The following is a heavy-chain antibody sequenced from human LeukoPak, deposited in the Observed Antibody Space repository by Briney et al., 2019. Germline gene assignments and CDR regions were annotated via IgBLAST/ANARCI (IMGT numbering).Heavy chain of an antibody. J-gene: IGHJ4*02. Sequence: QSGGSLRLSCAAAGFTFDDYGMSWVRQAPGKGLEWVSVVSYDGNNKYYADSVKGRFTISRDNSKNTLYLQMNSLRAEDTAVYYCAKDLRTADFRSGYPDYWGQGTLVTVSS. CDR3: AKDLRTADFRSGYPDY. CDR1: GFTFDDYG. CDR2: VSYDGNNK. D-gene: IGHD3-3*01. V-gene: IGHV3-30*18.